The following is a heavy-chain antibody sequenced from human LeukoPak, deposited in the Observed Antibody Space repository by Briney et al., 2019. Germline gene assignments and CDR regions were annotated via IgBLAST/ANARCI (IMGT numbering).Heavy chain of an antibody. Sequence: GGSLRLSCAASGFTVSTNSMSWVRQAPGKGLEWVSVIYSGGSTYYADSVKGRFTISRDNSKNTLYLQMNSLRGEDTAVYYCARDGGYSSRAFDIWGQGTMVTVSS. CDR3: ARDGGYSSRAFDI. CDR2: IYSGGST. CDR1: GFTVSTNS. J-gene: IGHJ3*02. V-gene: IGHV3-66*01. D-gene: IGHD5-18*01.